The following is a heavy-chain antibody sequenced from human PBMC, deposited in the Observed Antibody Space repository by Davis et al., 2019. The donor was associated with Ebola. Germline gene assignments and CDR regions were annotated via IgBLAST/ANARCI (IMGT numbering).Heavy chain of an antibody. CDR1: GFTFDDYT. J-gene: IGHJ5*02. D-gene: IGHD5-24*01. CDR2: ISWDGGST. V-gene: IGHV3-43*01. Sequence: GESLKISCAASGFTFDDYTMHWVRQAPGKGLEWVSLISWDGGSTYYADSVKGRFTISRDNSKNTLYLQMNSLRAEDTAVYYCAKDGDDYSLNWFDPWGQGTLVTVSS. CDR3: AKDGDDYSLNWFDP.